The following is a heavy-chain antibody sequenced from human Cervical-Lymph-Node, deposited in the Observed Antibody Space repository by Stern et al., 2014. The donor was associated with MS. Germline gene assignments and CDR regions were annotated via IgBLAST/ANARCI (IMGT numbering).Heavy chain of an antibody. V-gene: IGHV1-18*04. CDR2: ISAYNGNT. J-gene: IGHJ6*02. CDR3: ARGGYCSSTSCYATYFYYYYGMDV. D-gene: IGHD2-2*01. CDR1: GYTFTSYG. Sequence: QVQLVQSGAEVKKPGASVKVSCKASGYTFTSYGISWVRQAPGQGLEWMGWISAYNGNTNYAQKLQGRDTMTTDTFTSTAHMQSRSLRSDDTAVYYCARGGYCSSTSCYATYFYYYYGMDVWGQGTTVTVSS.